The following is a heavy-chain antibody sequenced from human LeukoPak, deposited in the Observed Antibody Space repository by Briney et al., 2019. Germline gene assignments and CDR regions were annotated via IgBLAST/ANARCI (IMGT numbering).Heavy chain of an antibody. J-gene: IGHJ5*02. Sequence: SETLSLTCTVSGGSISSYYWSWIRQPPGKGLEWIGYIYYSGSTYYNPSLKSRVTISVDRSKNQFSLKLSSVTAADTAVYYCARGSIFYWGGDCPPPWFDPWGQGTLVTVSS. CDR3: ARGSIFYWGGDCPPPWFDP. CDR1: GGSISSYY. CDR2: IYYSGST. D-gene: IGHD2-21*02. V-gene: IGHV4-59*12.